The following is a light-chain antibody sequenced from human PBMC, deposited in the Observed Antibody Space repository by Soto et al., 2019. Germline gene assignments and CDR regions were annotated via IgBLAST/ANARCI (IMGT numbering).Light chain of an antibody. J-gene: IGKJ1*01. V-gene: IGKV1-17*01. CDR2: AAS. CDR1: QSIRND. Sequence: DIQMTQSPSSLSASVGDRVTITCRASQSIRNDLCWYQQKRAKAPKRLIYAASSLQSRVPSRFSGSGSGTEFTLTISSLQPEDSATYYCLQHNTYPRTFGQGTKVDIK. CDR3: LQHNTYPRT.